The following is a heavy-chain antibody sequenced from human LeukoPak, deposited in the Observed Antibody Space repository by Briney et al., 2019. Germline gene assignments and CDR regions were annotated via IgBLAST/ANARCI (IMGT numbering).Heavy chain of an antibody. V-gene: IGHV3-23*01. D-gene: IGHD5-12*01. CDR3: AKDGNGYDWSLPFDY. CDR1: GFTFSSYA. Sequence: GGSLRLSCAASGFTFSSYAMSWVRQAPGKGLEWVSAISGSGGSTYYADSVKGRFTISRDNSKNTLYLQMNSLRAEDTAVYYCAKDGNGYDWSLPFDYWGQGTLVTVSS. CDR2: ISGSGGST. J-gene: IGHJ4*02.